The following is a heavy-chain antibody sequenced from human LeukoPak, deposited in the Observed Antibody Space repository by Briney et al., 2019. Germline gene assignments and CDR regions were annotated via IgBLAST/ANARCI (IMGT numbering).Heavy chain of an antibody. CDR3: ARGSATGLAY. J-gene: IGHJ4*02. Sequence: SETLSLTCTVSGGSIISYNYYWGWIRQPPGKGLEWIGIIHHSGSTSYNPSLPSRVTISVDTSKNQFSLKLSSVTAADTAVYYRARGSATGLAYWGQGTLVTVSS. V-gene: IGHV4-39*07. CDR2: IHHSGST. D-gene: IGHD1-1*01. CDR1: GGSIISYNYY.